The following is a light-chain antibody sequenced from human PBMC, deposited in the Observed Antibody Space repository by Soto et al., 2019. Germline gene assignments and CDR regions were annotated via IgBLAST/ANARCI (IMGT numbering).Light chain of an antibody. J-gene: IGLJ7*01. CDR3: ATWDDSLSGWV. CDR1: TSNIGSNY. Sequence: QAVVTQPPSASGTPGQGVTISCSGSTSNIGSNYVYWYQQLPGTAPKLLIYRNNQRPSGVPDRFSGSKSGSSASLAISGLRSEDEADYYCATWDDSLSGWVFGGGTQLTVL. CDR2: RNN. V-gene: IGLV1-47*01.